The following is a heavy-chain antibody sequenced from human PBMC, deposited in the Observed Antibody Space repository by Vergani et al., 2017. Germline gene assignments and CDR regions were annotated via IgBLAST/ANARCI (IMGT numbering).Heavy chain of an antibody. Sequence: QVQLQESGPGLVKPSQTLSLTCTVSGGSISSYYWSWIRQPPGKGLEWIGYIYYSGSTNYNPSLKSRVTISVDTSKNPFSLKLSSVTAADTAVYYCARDSRSGSYYYYYYGMDVWGQGP. J-gene: IGHJ6*02. CDR3: ARDSRSGSYYYYYYGMDV. D-gene: IGHD3-22*01. CDR1: GGSISSYY. CDR2: IYYSGST. V-gene: IGHV4-59*01.